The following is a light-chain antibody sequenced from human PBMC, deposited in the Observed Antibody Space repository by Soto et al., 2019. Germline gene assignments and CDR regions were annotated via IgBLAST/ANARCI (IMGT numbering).Light chain of an antibody. CDR2: GAS. J-gene: IGKJ1*01. Sequence: IVMTQSPATLSVSPGERVPLSCRASQSVRSNLAWYQQKPGQAPRLLIYGASIRATGIPDRFSGSGSGTDFTLTISRLESEDFAVYYCQQYGNLLWTFGQGTKVDIK. CDR1: QSVRSN. V-gene: IGKV3D-15*01. CDR3: QQYGNLLWT.